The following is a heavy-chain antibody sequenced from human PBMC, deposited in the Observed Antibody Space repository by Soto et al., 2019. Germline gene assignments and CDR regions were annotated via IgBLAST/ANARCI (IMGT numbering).Heavy chain of an antibody. V-gene: IGHV4-59*08. J-gene: IGHJ3*02. CDR1: GGSISSYY. CDR3: ARRVLWFGELSGRAFDI. CDR2: IYYSGST. D-gene: IGHD3-10*01. Sequence: SETLSLTCTVSGGSISSYYWSWIRQPPGKGLEWIGYIYYSGSTNYNPSLKSRVTISVDTSKNQFSLKLSSVTAADTAVYYCARRVLWFGELSGRAFDIWGQGTTVTVSS.